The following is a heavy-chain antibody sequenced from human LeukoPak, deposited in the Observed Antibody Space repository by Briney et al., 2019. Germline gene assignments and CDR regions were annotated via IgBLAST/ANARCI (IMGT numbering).Heavy chain of an antibody. V-gene: IGHV3-66*02. CDR3: AISTSNKDFDY. J-gene: IGHJ4*02. CDR1: EITASSNY. Sequence: GGSLRLSCAVSEITASSNYMSWVRQAPGKGLQCVSVIYTGGSTYYADSVKGRFTISRDNSRNTLYLQMNSLRAEDTALYYCAISTSNKDFDYWGQGTLVTVSA. D-gene: IGHD3-3*02. CDR2: IYTGGST.